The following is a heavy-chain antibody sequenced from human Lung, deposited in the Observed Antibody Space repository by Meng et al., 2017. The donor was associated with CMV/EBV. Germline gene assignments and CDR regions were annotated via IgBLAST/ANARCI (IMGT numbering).Heavy chain of an antibody. CDR3: ARLYSSSWFLPSGMDV. V-gene: IGHV4-59*01. CDR2: IYYSGST. D-gene: IGHD6-13*01. J-gene: IGHJ6*02. Sequence: SXTLSLXCTVSGGSISSYYWSWIRQPPGKGLEWIGYIYYSGSTNYNPSLKSRVTISVDTSKNQFSLKLSSVTAADTAVYYCARLYSSSWFLPSGMDVWGQGTXVTVSS. CDR1: GGSISSYY.